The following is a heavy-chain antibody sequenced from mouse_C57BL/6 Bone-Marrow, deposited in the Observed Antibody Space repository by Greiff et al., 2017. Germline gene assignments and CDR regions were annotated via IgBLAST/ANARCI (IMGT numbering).Heavy chain of an antibody. J-gene: IGHJ4*01. D-gene: IGHD2-1*01. CDR1: GFSLTSYS. CDR3: ARTMVTTNAMDY. Sequence: QVHVKQSGPGLVQPSQSLSITCTVSGFSLTSYSVHWVRQSPGKGLEWLGVIWSGGSTDYNAAFISRLSLSKDNSKSQVFFKMNSLQADDTAIYYCARTMVTTNAMDYWGQGTSVTVSS. CDR2: IWSGGST. V-gene: IGHV2-2*01.